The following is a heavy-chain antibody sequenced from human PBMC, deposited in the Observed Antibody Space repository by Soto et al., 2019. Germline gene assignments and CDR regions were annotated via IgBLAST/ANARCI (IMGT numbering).Heavy chain of an antibody. D-gene: IGHD7-27*01. Sequence: SETVSLTCTVSGDSMSTYYWHWIRQSAEKGLEGIGRITAPGTRTYIPSLKIRITLSVDTAKNEFSLNLKFVTAAGTAVYFCAGDQLGAPVFWGPGTPVPRAS. CDR2: ITAPGTR. CDR3: AGDQLGAPVF. CDR1: GDSMSTYY. V-gene: IGHV4-4*07. J-gene: IGHJ4*01.